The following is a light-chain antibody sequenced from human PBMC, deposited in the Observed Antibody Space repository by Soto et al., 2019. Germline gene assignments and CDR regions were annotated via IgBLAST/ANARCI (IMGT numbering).Light chain of an antibody. J-gene: IGKJ3*01. Sequence: DIQMTQSPSSLSASVGDRVTITCRASQSVSSYLNWYQQKPGEAPKLLIYAASSLQSGIPSRFSGSGSGTDFTLTISSLQPEDFAAYYCQQSYSSPFTFGAGTKVDIK. CDR3: QQSYSSPFT. CDR2: AAS. V-gene: IGKV1-39*01. CDR1: QSVSSY.